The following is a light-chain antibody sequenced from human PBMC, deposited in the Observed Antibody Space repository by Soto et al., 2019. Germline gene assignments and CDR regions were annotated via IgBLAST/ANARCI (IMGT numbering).Light chain of an antibody. CDR1: SSDVGGYNY. CDR3: SSYTSTSTRV. Sequence: QSALTQPAFVSGSPGQSITISCTGTSSDVGGYNYVSWYQHPPGKAPKLMTSEVSNRPSGVSNRFSGSKSGNTASLTISGLQAEDEADYYCSSYTSTSTRVFGTGTKSPS. V-gene: IGLV2-14*01. CDR2: EVS. J-gene: IGLJ1*01.